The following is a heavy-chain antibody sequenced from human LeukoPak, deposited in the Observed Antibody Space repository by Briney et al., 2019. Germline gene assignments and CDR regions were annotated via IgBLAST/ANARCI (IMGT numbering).Heavy chain of an antibody. J-gene: IGHJ4*02. V-gene: IGHV4-4*07. D-gene: IGHD1-26*01. Sequence: SETLSLTCTVSGGSISHYSWSWIRHPAGKGLEWIGRIYASGSTNYNPSLKSRVTMSEDTSKNQLSLKLTSVTAADTAVYYCASLESGNRWSYDFWGQGTLVTVSS. CDR1: GGSISHYS. CDR3: ASLESGNRWSYDF. CDR2: IYASGST.